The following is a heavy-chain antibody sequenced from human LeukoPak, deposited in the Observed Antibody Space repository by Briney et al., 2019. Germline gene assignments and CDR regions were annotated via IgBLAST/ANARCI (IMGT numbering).Heavy chain of an antibody. Sequence: PGGSLRLSCAASGFTFSSYWMSWVRQAPGRGLEWVANIKQDGSEKYYVDSVKGRFTISRDNAKNSLYLQMNSLRAEDTAVYYCARDGYCSGGSCYSSKNALDYWGQGTLVTVSS. CDR2: IKQDGSEK. CDR3: ARDGYCSGGSCYSSKNALDY. J-gene: IGHJ4*02. V-gene: IGHV3-7*01. D-gene: IGHD2-15*01. CDR1: GFTFSSYW.